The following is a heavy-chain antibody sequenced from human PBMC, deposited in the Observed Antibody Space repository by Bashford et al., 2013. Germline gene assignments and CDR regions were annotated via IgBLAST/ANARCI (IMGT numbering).Heavy chain of an antibody. J-gene: IGHJ4*02. CDR2: ISSSSSTI. CDR3: ARDASRSDIVATVFDY. CDR1: AFSLSDYY. V-gene: IGHV3-11*04. Sequence: GGSLRLSCAASAFSLSDYYMNWIRQAPGKGLEWVSYISSSSSTIYYADSVKGRFTISRDNAKNSLYLQMNSLRAEDTAVYYCARDASRSDIVATVFDYWGQGTLVTVSS. D-gene: IGHD5-12*01.